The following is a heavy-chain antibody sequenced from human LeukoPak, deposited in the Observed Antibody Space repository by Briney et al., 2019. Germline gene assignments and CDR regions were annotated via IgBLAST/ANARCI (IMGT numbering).Heavy chain of an antibody. CDR1: GFTFSGSA. V-gene: IGHV3-73*01. J-gene: IGHJ6*04. Sequence: GGSLRLSCAASGFTFSGSAMHWVRQASGKGMEWVARIRSKANSYATAYAASVKGRFTISRDDSKNTAYLQMNSLKTEDTAVYYCTRPDYGDYGYYYYGMDVWAKGPRSPSPQ. CDR2: IRSKANSYAT. D-gene: IGHD4-17*01. CDR3: TRPDYGDYGYYYYGMDV.